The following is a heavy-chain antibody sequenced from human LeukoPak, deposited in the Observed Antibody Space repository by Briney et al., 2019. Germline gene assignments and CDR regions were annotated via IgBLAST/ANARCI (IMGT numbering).Heavy chain of an antibody. Sequence: ASVKVSCKSSGYTFTSYGISWVRQAPGQGLEWMGWISAYNGNTNYAQKLQGRVTMTTDTSTSTAYMDLRSLRSDDTAVYYCARDEHSSGLFDYWGQGTLVTVSS. CDR2: ISAYNGNT. CDR1: GYTFTSYG. CDR3: ARDEHSSGLFDY. J-gene: IGHJ4*02. V-gene: IGHV1-18*01. D-gene: IGHD6-19*01.